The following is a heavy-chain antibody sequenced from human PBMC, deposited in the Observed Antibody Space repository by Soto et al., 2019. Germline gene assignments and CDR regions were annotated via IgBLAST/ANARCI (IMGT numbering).Heavy chain of an antibody. CDR2: IYYSGST. V-gene: IGHV4-31*03. CDR3: ARYGSGGSCYSRGGFDY. J-gene: IGHJ4*02. CDR1: GGSISSGGYY. D-gene: IGHD2-15*01. Sequence: QVQLQESGPGLVKPSQTLSLTCTVSGGSISSGGYYWSWIRQHPGKGLEWIGYIYYSGSTYYNPSLKSRVTISVDTSKNQFALKLSSVTAADTAVYYCARYGSGGSCYSRGGFDYWGQGTLVTVSA.